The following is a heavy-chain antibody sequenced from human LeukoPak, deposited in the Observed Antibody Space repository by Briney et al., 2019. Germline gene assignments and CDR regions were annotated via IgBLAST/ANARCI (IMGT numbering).Heavy chain of an antibody. CDR1: GGSISSGDNY. CDR2: IYYSGST. D-gene: IGHD5-24*01. Sequence: SGTLSLTCTVSGGSISSGDNYWTWIRQHPGKGLEWIGCIYYSGSTYYNPSLKSRVTISADTSKNQFSLKLSSVTAADTAVYYCARGLGWLQLDYFDFWGQGTLVTVSS. J-gene: IGHJ4*02. CDR3: ARGLGWLQLDYFDF. V-gene: IGHV4-31*03.